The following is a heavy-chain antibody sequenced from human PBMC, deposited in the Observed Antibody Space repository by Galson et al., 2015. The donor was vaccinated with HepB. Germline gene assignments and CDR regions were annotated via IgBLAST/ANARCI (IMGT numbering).Heavy chain of an antibody. Sequence: SLRLSCAASTFIFSTYSMNWVRQAPGKGLEWVSYISSSSTTIYYADSVKGRFTISRDNAKNSLYLQLNSLRAEDTAVYYCARNSGSYYGVWRGPSPDYLGQGTLVTVSS. CDR1: TFIFSTYS. V-gene: IGHV3-48*04. CDR3: ARNSGSYYGVWRGPSPDY. J-gene: IGHJ4*02. CDR2: ISSSSTTI. D-gene: IGHD1-26*01.